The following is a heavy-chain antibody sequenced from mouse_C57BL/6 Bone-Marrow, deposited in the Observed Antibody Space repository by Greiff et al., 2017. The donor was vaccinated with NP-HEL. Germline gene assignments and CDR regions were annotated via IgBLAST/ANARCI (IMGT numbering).Heavy chain of an antibody. Sequence: QVQLQQPGAELVKPGASVKLSCKASGYTFTSYWLHWVKQRPGQGLEWIGMIHPNSGSTNYNEKFTSKATLTVAKSSSTAYMQLSSLTSEDAAVYYCARGYYGSSPWFAYWGQGTLVTVSA. CDR1: GYTFTSYW. CDR2: IHPNSGST. D-gene: IGHD1-1*01. J-gene: IGHJ3*01. CDR3: ARGYYGSSPWFAY. V-gene: IGHV1-64*01.